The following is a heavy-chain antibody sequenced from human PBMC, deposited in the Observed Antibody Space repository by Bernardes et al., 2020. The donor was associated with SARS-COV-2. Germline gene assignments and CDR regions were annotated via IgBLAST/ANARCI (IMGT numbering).Heavy chain of an antibody. CDR3: VRGIPVTATGGHY. CDR1: GFTFSNYW. CDR2: IDGDGTTT. D-gene: IGHD2-21*02. V-gene: IGHV3-74*03. J-gene: IGHJ4*02. Sequence: GGSLRLSCAASGFTFSNYWMHWVRQGPGKGLLWVSRIDGDGTTTTYADSVKGRFTISRDNAKNTLYLQMSSLRADDTAVDYCVRGIPVTATGGHYWSQGTMVTGSS.